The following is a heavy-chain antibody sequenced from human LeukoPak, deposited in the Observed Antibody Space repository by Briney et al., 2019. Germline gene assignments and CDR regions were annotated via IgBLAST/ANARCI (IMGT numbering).Heavy chain of an antibody. J-gene: IGHJ4*02. D-gene: IGHD6-13*01. CDR1: GFTFSTYS. CDR2: ISSGAKTI. V-gene: IGHV3-48*04. CDR3: ARVGVFSSSWLLY. Sequence: GGSLRLSCVDSGFTFSTYSMNWVRQAPGKGPEWVSSISSGAKTIYYADSVKGRFTISRDNAKNSLYLNMNSLRAEDTAVYYCARVGVFSSSWLLYWGQGTLVTVSP.